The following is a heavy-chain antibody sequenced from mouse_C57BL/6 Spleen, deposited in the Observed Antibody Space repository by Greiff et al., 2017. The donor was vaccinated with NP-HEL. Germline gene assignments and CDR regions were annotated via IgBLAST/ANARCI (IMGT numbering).Heavy chain of an antibody. J-gene: IGHJ4*01. CDR3: ARQNYAMDY. Sequence: VQLQQSGAELVRPGASVKLSCKASGYTFTDYYINWVKQRPGQGLEWIARIYPGSGNTYYNEKFKGKATLTAEKSSSTAYMQLSSLTSEDSAVYLCARQNYAMDYWGQGTSVTVSS. CDR2: IYPGSGNT. CDR1: GYTFTDYY. V-gene: IGHV1-76*01.